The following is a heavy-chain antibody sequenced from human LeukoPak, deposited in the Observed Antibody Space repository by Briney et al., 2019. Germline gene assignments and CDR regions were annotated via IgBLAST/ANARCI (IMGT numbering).Heavy chain of an antibody. J-gene: IGHJ4*02. CDR1: GFTFSDHF. V-gene: IGHV3-72*01. CDR2: IRHRADSYTT. CDR3: ARVEDRGYSYGHYDY. Sequence: GGSLRLSCVASGFTFSDHFMDWVRQAPGKGLEWVGRIRHRADSYTTEYGASVKGRFSISRDDSMNSLYLQMNSLKTEDTAVYYCARVEDRGYSYGHYDYWGQGTLVTVSS. D-gene: IGHD5-18*01.